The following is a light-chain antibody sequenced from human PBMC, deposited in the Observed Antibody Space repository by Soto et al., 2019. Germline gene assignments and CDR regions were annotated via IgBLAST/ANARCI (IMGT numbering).Light chain of an antibody. CDR2: DAS. CDR3: QQRSNWPPVWT. J-gene: IGKJ1*01. Sequence: EIVLTQSPATLSLSPGERATLSCRASQSVSSYLAWYQQKPGQAPRLLIYDASNRATGIPARFSGNGSGTDFTLTIRSLEPEDFAVYYCQQRSNWPPVWTLGQGTKVDIK. V-gene: IGKV3-11*01. CDR1: QSVSSY.